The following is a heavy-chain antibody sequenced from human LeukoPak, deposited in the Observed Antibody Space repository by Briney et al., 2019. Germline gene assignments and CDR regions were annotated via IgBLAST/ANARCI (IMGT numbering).Heavy chain of an antibody. D-gene: IGHD2-15*01. Sequence: GGSLRLSCAVSGFTFSSYSMNWVRQAPGKGLEWISYISHDGAIIYYADSVRGRFTISRDNARNSLYLQMHSLRAEDTAVYYCVRDNPRCCGVVPANIDDYWGQGTLVTVSS. CDR1: GFTFSSYS. CDR2: ISHDGAII. V-gene: IGHV3-48*01. J-gene: IGHJ4*02. CDR3: VRDNPRCCGVVPANIDDY.